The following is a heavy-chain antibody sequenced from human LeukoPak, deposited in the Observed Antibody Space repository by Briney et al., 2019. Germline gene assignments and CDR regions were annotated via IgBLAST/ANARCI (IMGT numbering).Heavy chain of an antibody. Sequence: GGSLRLSCAASGFTFSSYAMHWVRQAPGKGLEWVAVISYDGSNKYYADSVKGRFTISRDNSKNTLYLQMNSLRAEDTAVYYCAKEYCSSTSCYNYGMDVWGQGTTVTVSS. J-gene: IGHJ6*02. CDR3: AKEYCSSTSCYNYGMDV. D-gene: IGHD2-2*02. CDR1: GFTFSSYA. V-gene: IGHV3-30-3*02. CDR2: ISYDGSNK.